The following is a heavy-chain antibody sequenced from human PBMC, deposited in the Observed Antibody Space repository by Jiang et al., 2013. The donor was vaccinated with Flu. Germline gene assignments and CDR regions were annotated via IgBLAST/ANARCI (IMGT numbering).Heavy chain of an antibody. V-gene: IGHV2-70*12. J-gene: IGHJ4*02. D-gene: IGHD6-19*01. CDR1: GFSLSTSGMC. Sequence: PTQTLTLTCTFSGFSLSTSGMCVSWIRQPPGKALEWLARIDWDDDKYYNTSLKTRLTITKDTSKNQVVLTMTNMDPVDTATYYCAHRRDSSPSPGKYFDYWGQGTLVTVSS. CDR3: AHRRDSSPSPGKYFDY. CDR2: IDWDDDK.